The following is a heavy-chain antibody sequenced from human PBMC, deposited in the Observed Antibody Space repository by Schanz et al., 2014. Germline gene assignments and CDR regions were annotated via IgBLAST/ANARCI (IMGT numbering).Heavy chain of an antibody. J-gene: IGHJ5*02. CDR3: ARGRVLES. CDR2: IKKDGSEK. V-gene: IGHV3-7*01. Sequence: EVQLAESGGGLVQPGGSLRLSCAASGFTFSGFWMTWVRQAPGKGLEWVANIKKDGSEKYYVDSVKGRFTISRDNAKYSLFLQMNSLRPEDTAVYYCARGRVLESWGQGTLVTVSS. D-gene: IGHD1-1*01. CDR1: GFTFSGFW.